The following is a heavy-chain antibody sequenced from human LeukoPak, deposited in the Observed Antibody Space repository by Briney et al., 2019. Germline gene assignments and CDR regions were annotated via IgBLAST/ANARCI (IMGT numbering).Heavy chain of an antibody. CDR3: ARDLLVGGSFFDY. Sequence: PSETLSLTCSVSGGSLTIYYWSWIRQSAGKGLEWIGRVYTTGTTNYNPSLKSRVTMSLDTSTNRFSLQLSSVTAADTVVYYCARDLLVGGSFFDYWGQGFLVTVSS. V-gene: IGHV4-4*07. D-gene: IGHD1-26*01. CDR2: VYTTGTT. J-gene: IGHJ4*02. CDR1: GGSLTIYY.